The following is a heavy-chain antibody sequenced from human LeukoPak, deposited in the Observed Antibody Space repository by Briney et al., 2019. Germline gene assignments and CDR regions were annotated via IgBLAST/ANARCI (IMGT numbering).Heavy chain of an antibody. Sequence: SVKVSCKASGGTFSSYGISWVRQAPGQGLEWMGRIIPIFGTANYAQRFQGRVTITADKFTSTAYMEVSSLRSEDTAVYYCARTNYYDSSGYQGAGTYYYGMDVWGQGTTVTVSS. J-gene: IGHJ6*02. CDR2: IIPIFGTA. V-gene: IGHV1-69*06. D-gene: IGHD3-22*01. CDR3: ARTNYYDSSGYQGAGTYYYGMDV. CDR1: GGTFSSYG.